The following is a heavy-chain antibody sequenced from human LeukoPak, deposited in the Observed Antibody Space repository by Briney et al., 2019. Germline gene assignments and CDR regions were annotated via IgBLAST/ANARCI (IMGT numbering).Heavy chain of an antibody. CDR2: IYPGDSDT. D-gene: IGHD2-21*02. J-gene: IGHJ5*02. CDR1: GYSFTSYW. Sequence: GESLQISCKGSGYSFTSYWIGWVRQVPGKGLEWMGIIYPGDSDTRYSPSFQGQVTISADKSISTAYLQWSSLKASDTAMYYCARHESAYCGGDCFVAWFDPWGQGTLVTVSS. V-gene: IGHV5-51*01. CDR3: ARHESAYCGGDCFVAWFDP.